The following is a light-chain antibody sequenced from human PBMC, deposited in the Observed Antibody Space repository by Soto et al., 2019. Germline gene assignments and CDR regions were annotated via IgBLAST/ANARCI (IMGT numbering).Light chain of an antibody. V-gene: IGKV3-11*01. CDR2: DTS. Sequence: EIVLTQSPAILSLSPGERATLSCRASQSVYTYLAWYQQKPGQAPRLLIYDTSNRASGVPAMFSGSGSGTDFTLTISSLEPKYFAVYVCRQRSDWPFTFCPGAKVDIQ. CDR1: QSVYTY. J-gene: IGKJ3*01. CDR3: RQRSDWPFT.